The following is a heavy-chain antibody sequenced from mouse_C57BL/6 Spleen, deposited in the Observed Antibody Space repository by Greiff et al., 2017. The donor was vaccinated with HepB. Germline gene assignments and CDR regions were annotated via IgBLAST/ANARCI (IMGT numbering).Heavy chain of an antibody. CDR3: TRSYYYGSSYEDWYFDV. V-gene: IGHV1-15*01. J-gene: IGHJ1*03. Sequence: VQLQQSGAELVRPGASVTLSCKASGYTFTDYEMHWVKQTPVHGLEWIGAIDPETGGTAYNQKFKGKAILTADKSSSTAYMELRSLTSEDSAVYYCTRSYYYGSSYEDWYFDVWGTGTTVTVSS. D-gene: IGHD1-1*01. CDR1: GYTFTDYE. CDR2: IDPETGGT.